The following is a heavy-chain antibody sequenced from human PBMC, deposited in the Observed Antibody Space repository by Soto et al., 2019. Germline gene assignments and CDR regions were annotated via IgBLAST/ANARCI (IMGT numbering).Heavy chain of an antibody. CDR1: GLTVSRNY. J-gene: IGHJ6*02. CDR2: IYSGGST. D-gene: IGHD6-25*01. V-gene: IGHV3-53*01. CDR3: TRFSPRRPEGMDV. Sequence: EVQLVESGGGFIHPGGSLRLSCVVSGLTVSRNYMTWVREAPGKGLECVSVIYSGGSTYSADSVKGRFTISRDNSKNTVYLLMNSLRVEDTAVYYCTRFSPRRPEGMDVWGQGTTVTVS.